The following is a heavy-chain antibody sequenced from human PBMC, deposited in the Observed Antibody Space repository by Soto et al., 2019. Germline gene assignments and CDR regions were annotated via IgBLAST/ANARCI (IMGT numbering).Heavy chain of an antibody. CDR1: GFSLSTSGVG. CDR2: IYWDDDK. J-gene: IGHJ3*02. V-gene: IGHV2-5*02. CDR3: AHETYYFGSGPFDI. Sequence: QITLKESGPTLVKPTQTLTLTCTFSGFSLSTSGVGVGWIRQPPGKALEWLALIYWDDDKRYSPSLKSRLTNNKETSKNQVVLTMNNMDPVETATYFCAHETYYFGSGPFDIWGQGTMVTVSS. D-gene: IGHD3-10*01.